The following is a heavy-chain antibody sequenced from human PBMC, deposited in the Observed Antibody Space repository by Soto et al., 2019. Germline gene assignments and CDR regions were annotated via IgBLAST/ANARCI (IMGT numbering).Heavy chain of an antibody. CDR2: IDPSAGST. Sequence: ASVKVSCKASGYTFTRYYMHWVRQAPGQGLEWRGLIDPSAGSTTWAQRFKGRIAMTRDTSTSTAFMELSSLSSEDTAVYYCATRYSYVHFWGQGTLVTVSS. J-gene: IGHJ4*02. CDR3: ATRYSYVHF. D-gene: IGHD5-18*01. CDR1: GYTFTRYY. V-gene: IGHV1-46*01.